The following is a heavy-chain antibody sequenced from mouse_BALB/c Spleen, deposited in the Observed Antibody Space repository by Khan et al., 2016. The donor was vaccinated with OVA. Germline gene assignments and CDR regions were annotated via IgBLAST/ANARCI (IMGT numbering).Heavy chain of an antibody. Sequence: VQLQESGPGLAAPSQSLSITCTISGFSLTNYGVHWVRQPPGKGLEWLVVIWNDGTTTYNSALKSRLTITKDNSQSQVFLKMNSLQTVDTAIYFCARQPYYHYNIMDYWGQGTSVTVSS. CDR2: IWNDGTT. CDR3: ARQPYYHYNIMDY. V-gene: IGHV2-6-1*01. CDR1: GFSLTNYG. D-gene: IGHD2-10*01. J-gene: IGHJ4*01.